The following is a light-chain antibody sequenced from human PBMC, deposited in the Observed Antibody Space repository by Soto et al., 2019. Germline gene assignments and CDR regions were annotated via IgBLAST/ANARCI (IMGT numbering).Light chain of an antibody. V-gene: IGKV3-15*01. CDR1: QGVSNN. Sequence: EIVMTHSPVTPPASPGERVTLSCRASQGVSNNLAWYPQQPGQAPRLLMYGASTRATGIPARFSGSGSGTEFTLTISSLQPEDFALYYCQQYHNWPLFTFGQGTKVDMK. CDR3: QQYHNWPLFT. J-gene: IGKJ2*01. CDR2: GAS.